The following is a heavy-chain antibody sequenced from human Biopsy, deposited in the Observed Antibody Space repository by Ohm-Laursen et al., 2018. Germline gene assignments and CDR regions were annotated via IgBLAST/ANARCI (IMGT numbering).Heavy chain of an antibody. CDR1: GGSIISYY. Sequence: SETLSLTWSVSGGSIISYYWTWIRQPPGKGLEWIGHVYNGGITNYNPSLKSRVTISKDTSKNQFSLQVNSVTAADTPVYYCARTPRDSFWSGSYKRGLWFDPWGQGTLVIVSS. CDR2: VYNGGIT. V-gene: IGHV4-59*01. D-gene: IGHD3-3*01. J-gene: IGHJ5*02. CDR3: ARTPRDSFWSGSYKRGLWFDP.